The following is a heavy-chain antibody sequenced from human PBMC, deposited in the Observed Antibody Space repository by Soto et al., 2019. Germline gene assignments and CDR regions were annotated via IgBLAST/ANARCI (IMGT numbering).Heavy chain of an antibody. J-gene: IGHJ4*02. V-gene: IGHV2-5*02. CDR1: GFSLTTSPVG. D-gene: IGHD1-1*01. CDR3: AHRLGGSSWNDGYFDF. Sequence: QITLKESGPTLVEPTEALALTCSFSGFSLTTSPVGVGWFRQRPGKALEWLAVIYWDNDKRYNPSLKSRITITKDSSRNEVALTMADMEPKDTATYFCAHRLGGSSWNDGYFDFWGQGFLVTVS. CDR2: IYWDNDK.